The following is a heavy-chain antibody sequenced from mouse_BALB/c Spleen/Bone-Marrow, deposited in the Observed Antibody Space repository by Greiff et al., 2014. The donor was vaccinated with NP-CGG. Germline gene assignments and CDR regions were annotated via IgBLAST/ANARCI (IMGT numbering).Heavy chain of an antibody. D-gene: IGHD4-1*01. CDR3: ALANWDIGGPFAY. CDR1: GYTFTSYT. Sequence: QVQLQQSGAELARPGASVKMSCKASGYTFTSYTMHWVKQRPGQGLEWIGYINPSSGYTNYNQKFKDKATLAADKSSSTAYMQLSSLTSEDSAVYYCALANWDIGGPFAYWGQGTLVTVSA. CDR2: INPSSGYT. V-gene: IGHV1-4*01. J-gene: IGHJ3*01.